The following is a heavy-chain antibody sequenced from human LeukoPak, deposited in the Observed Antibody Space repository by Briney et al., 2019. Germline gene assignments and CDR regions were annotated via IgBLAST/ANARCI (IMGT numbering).Heavy chain of an antibody. Sequence: GGSLRLSCAASGFTFSSYGMSWVRQAPGKGLEWVSAISGSGGTTYYADSVKGRFTISRDNSKNTLYLQMKSLRAEDTAVYYCAKGGGYEAQYYYYYLDVWGKGTTVTISS. CDR1: GFTFSSYG. CDR2: ISGSGGTT. D-gene: IGHD5-12*01. CDR3: AKGGGYEAQYYYYYLDV. J-gene: IGHJ6*03. V-gene: IGHV3-23*01.